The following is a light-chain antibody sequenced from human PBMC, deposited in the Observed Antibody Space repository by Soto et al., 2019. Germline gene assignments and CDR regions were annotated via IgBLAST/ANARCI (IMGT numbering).Light chain of an antibody. Sequence: QSVLTQPASVSGSPGQSITISCTGTSSDVGSYSLVSWYQHHPGKAPKLMIYEGSKRPSGVSNRFSGSKSGNTGSLTISGLQAEDEADYYCCSYVGSSTLVFGGGTKVTVL. CDR2: EGS. CDR3: CSYVGSSTLV. V-gene: IGLV2-23*01. J-gene: IGLJ2*01. CDR1: SSDVGSYSL.